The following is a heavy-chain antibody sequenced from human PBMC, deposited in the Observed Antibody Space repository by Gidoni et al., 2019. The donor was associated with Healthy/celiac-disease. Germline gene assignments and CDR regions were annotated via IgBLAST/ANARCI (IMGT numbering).Heavy chain of an antibody. CDR2: IYYSGST. CDR3: ARGDSSSWYEGNWCDP. D-gene: IGHD6-13*01. Sequence: SGGSISSSSYYWGWIRQPPGKGLEWIGSIYYSGSTYYNPSLKSRVTISVDTSKNQFSLKLSSVTAADTAVYYCARGDSSSWYEGNWCDPWGQGTLVTVSS. CDR1: GGSISSSSYY. V-gene: IGHV4-39*01. J-gene: IGHJ5*02.